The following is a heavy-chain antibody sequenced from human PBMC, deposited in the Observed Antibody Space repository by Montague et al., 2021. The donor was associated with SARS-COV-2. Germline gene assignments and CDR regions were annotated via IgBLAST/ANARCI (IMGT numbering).Heavy chain of an antibody. CDR2: ITHSGST. V-gene: IGHV4-34*01. CDR3: ARWISRLRGVDE. Sequence: SETLSLTCAVYGGSFSGYYWTWIRQAARKGLELIGEITHSGSTVYNPSLEGRVTISVDTSKKQFSLKLRSVTAADTAVYYCARWISRLRGVDEWGQGTLVTVSS. D-gene: IGHD3-10*01. J-gene: IGHJ4*02. CDR1: GGSFSGYY.